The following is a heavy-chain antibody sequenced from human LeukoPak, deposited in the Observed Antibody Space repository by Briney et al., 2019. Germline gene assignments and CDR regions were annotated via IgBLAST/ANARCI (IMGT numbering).Heavy chain of an antibody. CDR2: ISAYNGKT. CDR3: ARTRDTMIVSSSAFDI. CDR1: GYTFSSYG. Sequence: ASVKVSCKAPGYTFSSYGITWVRQAPGQGLEWMGWISAYNGKTNYAQKVQGRVTMTTDTSTSTAYMELRSLRSDDTAVYYCARTRDTMIVSSSAFDIWGQGTMVTVSS. D-gene: IGHD3-22*01. V-gene: IGHV1-18*04. J-gene: IGHJ3*02.